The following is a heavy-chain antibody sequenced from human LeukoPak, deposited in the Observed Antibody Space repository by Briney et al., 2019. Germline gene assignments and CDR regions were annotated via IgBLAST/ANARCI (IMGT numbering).Heavy chain of an antibody. CDR2: IDPDSGGT. V-gene: IGHV1-2*02. CDR3: AREYYDSSGSKYAFDI. D-gene: IGHD3-22*01. J-gene: IGHJ3*02. CDR1: GYTITDYY. Sequence: GASVKVSCRASGYTITDYYMHWVRQAPGQGLEWMGCIDPDSGGTKSAQRFQGRVTMTRDTSITTVYMELIRLRADDTAVYYCAREYYDSSGSKYAFDIWGQGTVVTVSS.